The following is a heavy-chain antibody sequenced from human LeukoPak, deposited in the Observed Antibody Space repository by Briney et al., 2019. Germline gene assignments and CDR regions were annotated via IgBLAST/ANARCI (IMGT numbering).Heavy chain of an antibody. J-gene: IGHJ5*01. CDR1: GFTFSSFK. CDR3: ARDVTGGEWFDP. D-gene: IGHD2-21*02. CDR2: ISPSSSYI. V-gene: IGHV3-21*01. Sequence: PGGSLRLSCAAAGFTFSSFKMTWVRQAPGKGLEWVASISPSSSYIYYADSLKGRFTVSRDNAKNSLFLQMTSLRAEDTAVYYCARDVTGGEWFDPWGQGTLVSVSS.